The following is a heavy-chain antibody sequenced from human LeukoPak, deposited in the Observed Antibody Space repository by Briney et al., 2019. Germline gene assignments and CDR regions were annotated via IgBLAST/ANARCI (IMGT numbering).Heavy chain of an antibody. CDR3: AKVPYYYDSSGYIYFDY. CDR1: GFTFSSYA. D-gene: IGHD3-22*01. V-gene: IGHV3-23*01. Sequence: GGSLRLSCAASGFTFSSYAMSWVRQAPGKGLEWVSAISGSGGSTYYADSVKGRFTISRDNSKNTLNLQMNSLRAEDTAVYYCAKVPYYYDSSGYIYFDYWGQGTLVTVSS. CDR2: ISGSGGST. J-gene: IGHJ4*02.